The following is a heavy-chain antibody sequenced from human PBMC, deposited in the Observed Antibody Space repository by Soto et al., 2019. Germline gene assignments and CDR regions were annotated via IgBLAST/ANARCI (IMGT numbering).Heavy chain of an antibody. CDR3: AKEGGRFGTTYNWFDP. CDR2: ISGSGGST. J-gene: IGHJ5*02. CDR1: GFTFSSYA. Sequence: GGSLRLSCAASGFTFSSYAMSWVRQAPGKGLEWVSAISGSGGSTYYADSVKGRFTISRGNSKNTLYLQMNSLRAEDTAVYYCAKEGGRFGTTYNWFDPWGQGTLVTVSS. V-gene: IGHV3-23*01. D-gene: IGHD3-10*01.